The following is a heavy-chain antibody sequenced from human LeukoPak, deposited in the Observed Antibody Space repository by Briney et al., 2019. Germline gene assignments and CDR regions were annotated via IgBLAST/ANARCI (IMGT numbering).Heavy chain of an antibody. CDR1: GFNFRDYS. J-gene: IGHJ4*02. CDR2: ISSSSSTI. Sequence: PGGSLRLSCAASGFNFRDYSMNWVRQAPGKGLEWVSYISSSSSTIYYADSEKGRFTISRDNAKNSLYLQMNSLRAEDTAVYYCARGSWYGGHFDYWGQGTLVTVSS. D-gene: IGHD6-13*01. V-gene: IGHV3-48*01. CDR3: ARGSWYGGHFDY.